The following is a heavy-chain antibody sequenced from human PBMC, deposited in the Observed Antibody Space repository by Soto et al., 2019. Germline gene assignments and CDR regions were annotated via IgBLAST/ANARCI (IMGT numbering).Heavy chain of an antibody. CDR3: AHRPYYSSSWPFDY. Sequence: NFSRSGPTLVKPTQTLTLTCTFSGFSLSTSGVGVGWIRQPPGKALEWLALIYWNDDKRYSPSLKSRLTITKDTSKNQVVLTMTNMDPVDTATYYCAHRPYYSSSWPFDYWGQGTLVTVSS. D-gene: IGHD6-13*01. V-gene: IGHV2-5*01. J-gene: IGHJ4*02. CDR2: IYWNDDK. CDR1: GFSLSTSGVG.